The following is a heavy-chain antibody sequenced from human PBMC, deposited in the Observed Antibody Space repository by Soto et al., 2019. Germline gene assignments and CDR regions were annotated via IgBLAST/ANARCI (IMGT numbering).Heavy chain of an antibody. CDR3: ARQMAAIKGRFDY. J-gene: IGHJ4*02. V-gene: IGHV5-51*01. CDR1: LYTSTSFW. D-gene: IGHD5-12*01. Sequence: VSLKISCELSLYTSTSFWVVCVPQMPGKGLEWMGVIYPGDSDTTYSPSFQGQVTISADKSISTAYLQWSSLKASDTAIYYCARQMAAIKGRFDYWGQGTLVTVSS. CDR2: IYPGDSDT.